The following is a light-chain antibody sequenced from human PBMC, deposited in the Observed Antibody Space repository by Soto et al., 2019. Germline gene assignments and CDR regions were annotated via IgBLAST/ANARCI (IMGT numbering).Light chain of an antibody. CDR2: DAS. Sequence: DIQMTQSPSTLSASIGDRVTITCRASESIRTWLAWYQHKPGKAPKFLIYDASSLESGVPSRFSGSGSGTEFTLTTSNLQPDDFATYYCLQHNSYPLTFGGGTKVDIK. CDR3: LQHNSYPLT. J-gene: IGKJ4*01. V-gene: IGKV1-5*01. CDR1: ESIRTW.